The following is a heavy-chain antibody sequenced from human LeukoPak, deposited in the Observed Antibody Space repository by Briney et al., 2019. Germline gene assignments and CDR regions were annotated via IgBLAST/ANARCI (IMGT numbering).Heavy chain of an antibody. CDR2: ISHSGST. Sequence: PSETLSLTCAVYGGSFSGYYWSWIRQPPGKGLEWIGEISHSGSTNYNPSLKSRVTISVDTSKNQFSLKLSSVTAADTAVYYCARRPYSSSPFDYWGQGTLVTVSS. J-gene: IGHJ4*02. V-gene: IGHV4-34*01. CDR3: ARRPYSSSPFDY. D-gene: IGHD6-6*01. CDR1: GGSFSGYY.